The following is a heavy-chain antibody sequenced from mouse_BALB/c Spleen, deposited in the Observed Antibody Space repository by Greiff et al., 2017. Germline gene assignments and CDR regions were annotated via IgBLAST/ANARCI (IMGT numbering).Heavy chain of an antibody. Sequence: VQLQQSGAELVRSGASVKLSCTASGFNIKDTYMHWVKQRPEQGLEWIGRIDPANGNTKYDPKFQGKATITADTSSNTAYLQLSSLTSEDTAVYYCAREVLLRDWYFDVWGAGTTVTVSS. D-gene: IGHD1-1*01. V-gene: IGHV14-3*02. CDR1: GFNIKDTY. CDR2: IDPANGNT. J-gene: IGHJ1*01. CDR3: AREVLLRDWYFDV.